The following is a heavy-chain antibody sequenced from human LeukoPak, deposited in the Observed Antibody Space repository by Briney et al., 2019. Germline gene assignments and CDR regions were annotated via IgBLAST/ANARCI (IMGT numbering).Heavy chain of an antibody. CDR1: GFTFSGYS. V-gene: IGHV3-21*01. J-gene: IGHJ3*02. CDR3: AREYKVPAATPSDAFDI. CDR2: ISSSSNYI. D-gene: IGHD2-2*02. Sequence: GGSLRLSCAASGFTFSGYSMSWVRQAPGKGLEWVSSISSSSNYIYYADSVKGRFTISRDNAKNSLYLQMNSLRAEDTAVYYCAREYKVPAATPSDAFDIWGQGTMVTVSS.